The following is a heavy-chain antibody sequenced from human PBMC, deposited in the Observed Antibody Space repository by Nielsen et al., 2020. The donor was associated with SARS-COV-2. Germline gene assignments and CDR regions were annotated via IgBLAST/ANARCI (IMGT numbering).Heavy chain of an antibody. Sequence: SLKISCAASGFTFSSYAMHWVRQAPGKGLEWVAVISYDGSNKYYADSVKGRFTISRDNSKNTLYLQMNSLRAEDTAVYYCAREGYYDSSFDPWGQGTLVTVSS. CDR2: ISYDGSNK. D-gene: IGHD3-10*01. CDR3: AREGYYDSSFDP. CDR1: GFTFSSYA. V-gene: IGHV3-30*04. J-gene: IGHJ5*02.